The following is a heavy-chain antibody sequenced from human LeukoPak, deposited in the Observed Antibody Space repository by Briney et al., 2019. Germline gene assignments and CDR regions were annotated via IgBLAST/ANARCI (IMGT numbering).Heavy chain of an antibody. CDR3: ANSLKYDYGGY. V-gene: IGHV3-30-3*01. CDR2: ISYDGSNK. D-gene: IGHD2/OR15-2a*01. Sequence: GGSLRLSCAASGFTFSSYAIHWVCQAPGKGMEWVAVISYDGSNKYYADSVKGRFTISRDTSKNSVSLQLSSLKPEDTAVYYCANSLKYDYGGYWGQGTLVTVSS. J-gene: IGHJ4*02. CDR1: GFTFSSYA.